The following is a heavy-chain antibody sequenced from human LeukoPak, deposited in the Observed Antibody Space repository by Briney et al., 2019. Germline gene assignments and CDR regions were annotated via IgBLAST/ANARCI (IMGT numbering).Heavy chain of an antibody. CDR3: ARDAREAAAGPYYYYYMDV. Sequence: GGSLRLSCAASGFTFSSYAMHWVRQAPGKGLEWVAVISYDGSNKYYADSVKGRFTISRDNSKNTLYLQMNSLRAEDTAVYYCARDAREAAAGPYYYYYMDVWGKGTTVTVSS. J-gene: IGHJ6*03. D-gene: IGHD6-13*01. CDR1: GFTFSSYA. V-gene: IGHV3-30*04. CDR2: ISYDGSNK.